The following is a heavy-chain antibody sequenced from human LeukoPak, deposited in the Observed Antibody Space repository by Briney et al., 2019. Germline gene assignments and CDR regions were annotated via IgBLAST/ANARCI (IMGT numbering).Heavy chain of an antibody. V-gene: IGHV4-59*01. D-gene: IGHD3-3*02. CDR1: GGSISSYY. Sequence: PSETLPLTCTVSGGSISSYYWSWIRQPPGKGLEWIGYIYYSGSTNYNPSLKSRVTISVDTSKNQFSLKLSSVTAADTAVYYCARHFDPHGSDAFDIWGQGTMVTVSS. J-gene: IGHJ3*02. CDR3: ARHFDPHGSDAFDI. CDR2: IYYSGST.